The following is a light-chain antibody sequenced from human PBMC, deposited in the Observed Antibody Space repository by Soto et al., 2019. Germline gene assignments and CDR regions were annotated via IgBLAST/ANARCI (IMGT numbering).Light chain of an antibody. Sequence: DIQMTQSPSTLPSSVGDRFTITFLASHSISFYLNWYQQKPGKAHKVLIYAASNLQSGVPSRFSGSGSGTDFTLTISSLQPEDIATYYCQPYDNLPTFGQGTRLEIK. J-gene: IGKJ5*01. V-gene: IGKV1-39*01. CDR3: QPYDNLPT. CDR1: HSISFY. CDR2: AAS.